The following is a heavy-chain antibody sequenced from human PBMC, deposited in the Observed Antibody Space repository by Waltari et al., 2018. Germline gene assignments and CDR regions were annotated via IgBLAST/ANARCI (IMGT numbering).Heavy chain of an antibody. CDR3: AKDIYILLTSIAAADNFDY. CDR1: GFTFSSYA. V-gene: IGHV3-23*01. J-gene: IGHJ4*02. CDR2: ISGSGGST. Sequence: EVQLLESGGGLVQPGGSLRLSCAASGFTFSSYAMSWVRQAPGKGLEWVSAISGSGGSTYYADSVKGRFTISRDNSKNTLYLQMNSLRAEDTAVYYCAKDIYILLTSIAAADNFDYWGQGTLVTVSS. D-gene: IGHD6-13*01.